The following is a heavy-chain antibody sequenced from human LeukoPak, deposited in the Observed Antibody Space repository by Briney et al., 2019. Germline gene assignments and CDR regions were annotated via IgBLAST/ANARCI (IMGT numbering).Heavy chain of an antibody. D-gene: IGHD3-22*01. CDR2: ISSSATTI. J-gene: IGHJ4*02. Sequence: PGGSLRLSCAASGFTFSRYEMNWVRQAPGKGLEWVSYISSSATTIYYADSVKDRFTISRDNAKNSLYPQMNSLRAEDTAVYYCASHQYYYDSSGYYDRLFDYWGQGTLVTVSS. V-gene: IGHV3-48*03. CDR1: GFTFSRYE. CDR3: ASHQYYYDSSGYYDRLFDY.